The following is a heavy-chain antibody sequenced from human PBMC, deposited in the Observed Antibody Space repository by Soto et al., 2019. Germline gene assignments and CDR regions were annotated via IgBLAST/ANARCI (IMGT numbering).Heavy chain of an antibody. CDR1: GVSISSCGYY. CDR3: ARIMLVPGMRPRDYFDY. CDR2: IYYSGST. V-gene: IGHV4-31*03. J-gene: IGHJ4*02. Sequence: PSETLSLTCTVSGVSISSCGYYWSWIRQHPGKGLEWIGYIYYSGSTYYNPSLKSRVTLSVDTSKNQFSLKLSSVTAADTAVYYCARIMLVPGMRPRDYFDYWGQGTLVTVSS. D-gene: IGHD6-6*01.